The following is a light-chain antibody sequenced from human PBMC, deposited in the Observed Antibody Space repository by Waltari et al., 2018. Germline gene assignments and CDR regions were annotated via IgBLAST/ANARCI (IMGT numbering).Light chain of an antibody. CDR2: EVS. V-gene: IGLV2-14*01. Sequence: QSALTQPASVSGSPGQSLTISCSGPDSDVGAYAFVSWYQQHPGKAPHLIIYEVSNRPSGISNRFSASKSGNTASLTISGLQAEDEADYYCSSYTTSSAPGVFGTGTRVTVL. CDR1: DSDVGAYAF. CDR3: SSYTTSSAPGV. J-gene: IGLJ1*01.